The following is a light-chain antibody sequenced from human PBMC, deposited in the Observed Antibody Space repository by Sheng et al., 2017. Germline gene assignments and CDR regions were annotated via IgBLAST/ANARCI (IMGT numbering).Light chain of an antibody. V-gene: IGKV1-8*01. CDR3: QQCNSYPYS. J-gene: IGKJ2*03. CDR2: AAS. Sequence: AIRITQSPSSLSASTGDRVTITCRASQGISSYLAWYQQKPGKAPKLLIYAASTLQSGVPSRFSGSGSGTEFTLTISSLQPDDFATYYCQQCNSYPYSFGQGTKLEI. CDR1: QGISSY.